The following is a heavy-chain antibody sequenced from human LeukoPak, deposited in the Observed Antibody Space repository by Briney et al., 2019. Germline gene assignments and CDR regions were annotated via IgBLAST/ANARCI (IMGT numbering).Heavy chain of an antibody. CDR1: GFTFGDYA. CDR2: ISYDGSNK. J-gene: IGHJ4*02. V-gene: IGHV3-30*04. Sequence: GGSLRLSCTASGFTFGDYAMSWFRQAPGKGLEWVAVISYDGSNKYYADSVKGRFTISRDNSKNTLYLQMNSLRAEDTAVYYCATPIVGATVFDYWGQGTLVTVSS. CDR3: ATPIVGATVFDY. D-gene: IGHD1-26*01.